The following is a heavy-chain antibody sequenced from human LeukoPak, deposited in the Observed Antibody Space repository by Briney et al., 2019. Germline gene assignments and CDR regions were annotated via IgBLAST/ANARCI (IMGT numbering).Heavy chain of an antibody. CDR1: GYTFTSYG. CDR3: ARDPYYNYVWGSTDY. V-gene: IGHV1-3*01. Sequence: WASVKVSCKASGYTFTSYGISWVRQAPGQRLEWMGWINAGNGNTKYSQNFQGRVTITRDTSASTAYMELSSLRSEDTAVYYCARDPYYNYVWGSTDYWGQGTLVTVSS. CDR2: INAGNGNT. D-gene: IGHD3-16*01. J-gene: IGHJ4*02.